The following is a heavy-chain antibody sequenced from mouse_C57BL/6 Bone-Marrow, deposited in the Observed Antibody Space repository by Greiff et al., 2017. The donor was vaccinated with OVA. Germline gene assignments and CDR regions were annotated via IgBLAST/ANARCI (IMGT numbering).Heavy chain of an antibody. V-gene: IGHV1-62-2*01. J-gene: IGHJ4*01. CDR3: ARHENGYDGFYYYAMDY. CDR2: FYPGSGSI. Sequence: VMLVESGAELVKPGASVKLSCKASGYTFTEYTIHWVKQRSGQGLEWIGWFYPGSGSIKYNEKFKDKATLTADKSSSTVYMELSRLTSEDSAVYFCARHENGYDGFYYYAMDYWGQGTSVTVSS. D-gene: IGHD2-2*01. CDR1: GYTFTEYT.